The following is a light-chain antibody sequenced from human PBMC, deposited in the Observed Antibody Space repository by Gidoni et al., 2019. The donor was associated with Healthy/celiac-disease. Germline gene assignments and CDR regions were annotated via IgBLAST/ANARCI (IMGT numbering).Light chain of an antibody. J-gene: IGKJ2*01. Sequence: EIVMTQSPATLSVSPGERATLSCRTSQGGSSNLAWYQQKPGQAPRLLIDGASTRATGIPARFSGSGSGTEFTLTISSLQSEDFAVYYCQQYNNWLYTFGQGTKLEIK. CDR3: QQYNNWLYT. V-gene: IGKV3-15*01. CDR1: QGGSSN. CDR2: GAS.